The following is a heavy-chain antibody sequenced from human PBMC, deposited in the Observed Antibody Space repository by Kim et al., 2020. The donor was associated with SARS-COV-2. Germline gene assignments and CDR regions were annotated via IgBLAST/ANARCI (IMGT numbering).Heavy chain of an antibody. Sequence: GGSLRLSCAASGFTFSDYYMSWIRQAPGKGLEWVSYISSSSSYTNYADSVKGRFTISRDNAKNSLYLQMNSLRAEDTAVYYCARVRCGARSTSCYPHYYGMDVWGQGTTVTVSS. J-gene: IGHJ6*02. CDR1: GFTFSDYY. V-gene: IGHV3-11*06. CDR2: ISSSSSYT. D-gene: IGHD2-2*01. CDR3: ARVRCGARSTSCYPHYYGMDV.